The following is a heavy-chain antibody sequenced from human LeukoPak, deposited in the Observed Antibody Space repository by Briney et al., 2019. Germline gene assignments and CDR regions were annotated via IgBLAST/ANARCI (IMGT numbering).Heavy chain of an antibody. J-gene: IGHJ6*03. D-gene: IGHD2-15*01. CDR1: GGSISSSSHY. V-gene: IGHV4-39*07. Sequence: SETLSLTCTVSGGSISSSSHYWGWIRQPPGKGLEWIGSMYYRGSTNYNPSLKSRVTISVDTSKNQFSLKLSSVTAADTAVYYCARGLYCSGGSCYYYYYMDVWGKGTTVTVSS. CDR2: MYYRGST. CDR3: ARGLYCSGGSCYYYYYMDV.